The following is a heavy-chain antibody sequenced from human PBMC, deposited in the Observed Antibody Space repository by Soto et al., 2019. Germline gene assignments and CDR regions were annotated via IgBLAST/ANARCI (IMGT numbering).Heavy chain of an antibody. J-gene: IGHJ4*02. Sequence: VGSLRLACAASGFTFTTYALSWVRQAQGKGPEWVSVIIATGVSTFYADSVKGRFTISRVNAKNTLYLQMNSQRAEETAVYYCARSAHHFESSGFYYAYYLDSWGQGTLVTVPS. V-gene: IGHV3-23*01. CDR3: ARSAHHFESSGFYYAYYLDS. D-gene: IGHD3-22*01. CDR2: IIATGVST. CDR1: GFTFTTYA.